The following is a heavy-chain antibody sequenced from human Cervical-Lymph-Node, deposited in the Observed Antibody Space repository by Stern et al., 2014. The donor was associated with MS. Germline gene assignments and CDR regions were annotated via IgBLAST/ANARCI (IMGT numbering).Heavy chain of an antibody. Sequence: EVQLVESGAEVKKPGESLKISCKGSGYSFATYWIGLVRQLPGKGLEWMGILYPGDSDTRYSPSFQGQVTISADKSITTAYLHWSSLKASDTAMYYCARPGDDTAKYGLDVWGQGTTVTVSS. D-gene: IGHD5-18*01. CDR3: ARPGDDTAKYGLDV. V-gene: IGHV5-51*03. CDR1: GYSFATYW. J-gene: IGHJ6*02. CDR2: LYPGDSDT.